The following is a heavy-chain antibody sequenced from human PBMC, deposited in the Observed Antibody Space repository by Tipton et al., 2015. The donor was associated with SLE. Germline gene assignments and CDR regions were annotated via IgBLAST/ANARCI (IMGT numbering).Heavy chain of an antibody. J-gene: IGHJ3*01. CDR2: IFHSGGT. V-gene: IGHV4-59*02. CDR1: GGSVSPYY. D-gene: IGHD2-8*02. CDR3: VKDTGLGWMTNAGFDA. Sequence: TLSLTCTVSGGSVSPYYWNWIRQSPGKGLEWIGYIFHSGGTNYNPSLKSRVTILVDTSKNQVSLRLSSVSAADTAIYYCVKDTGLGWMTNAGFDAWGQGTMVTVS.